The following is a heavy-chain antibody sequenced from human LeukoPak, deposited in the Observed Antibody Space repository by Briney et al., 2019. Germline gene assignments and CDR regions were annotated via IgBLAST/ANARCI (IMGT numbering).Heavy chain of an antibody. CDR3: ARRSQEQQLVLYYYYYMDV. CDR2: ISAYNGNK. Sequence: ASVKVSCKASGYTFTSYGISWVRQAPGQGLEWMGWISAYNGNKNYAQKLQGRVTMTTDTSTSTAYMELRSLRSDDTAVYYCARRSQEQQLVLYYYYYMDVWGKGTTVTVSS. V-gene: IGHV1-18*01. D-gene: IGHD6-13*01. CDR1: GYTFTSYG. J-gene: IGHJ6*03.